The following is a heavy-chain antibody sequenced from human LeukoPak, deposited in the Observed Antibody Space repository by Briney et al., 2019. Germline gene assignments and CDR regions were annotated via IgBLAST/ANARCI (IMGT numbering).Heavy chain of an antibody. Sequence: SVKVSCKASGGTFSSYAISWVRQAPGQGLEWMGGIIPIFGTANYAQRFQGRGTISADKSTSTPYMELSSLRYEDTAVYYCASHYGSALYYFDYWGQGTLVTVSS. CDR3: ASHYGSALYYFDY. CDR1: GGTFSSYA. D-gene: IGHD4-17*01. V-gene: IGHV1-69*06. CDR2: IIPIFGTA. J-gene: IGHJ4*02.